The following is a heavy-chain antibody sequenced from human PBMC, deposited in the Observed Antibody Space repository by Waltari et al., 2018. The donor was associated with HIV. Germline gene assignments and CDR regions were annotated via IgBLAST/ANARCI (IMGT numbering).Heavy chain of an antibody. D-gene: IGHD4-17*01. CDR3: ATGSYGDYGGFDF. CDR2: IIPMFATA. V-gene: IGHV1-69*13. CDR1: GGSFSGSG. Sequence: QVQLVQSGAEVKKPGSSVKVSCKASGGSFSGSGIPWVRQAPGQGLEWMGDIIPMFATADFTQRFQGRGTITADESTGSAYMELTGLLPEDTAVYYCATGSYGDYGGFDFWGQGTLVTVSS. J-gene: IGHJ4*02.